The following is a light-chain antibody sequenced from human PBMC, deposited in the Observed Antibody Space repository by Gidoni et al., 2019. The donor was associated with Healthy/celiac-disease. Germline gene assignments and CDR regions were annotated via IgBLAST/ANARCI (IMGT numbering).Light chain of an antibody. CDR3: SSDTSSSTVV. CDR2: DVS. J-gene: IGLJ2*01. Sequence: QSALTQPASVSGSPGPSITISCTGTSSDVGGYNYVSWYQQHPGKAPKLMIYDVSNRPSGVSNRFSGSKSGNTASLTISGRQAEDEADYYCSSDTSSSTVVFGGGTKLTVL. CDR1: SSDVGGYNY. V-gene: IGLV2-14*01.